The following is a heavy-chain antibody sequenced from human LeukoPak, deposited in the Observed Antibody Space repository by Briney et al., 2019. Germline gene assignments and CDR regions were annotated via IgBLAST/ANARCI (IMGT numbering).Heavy chain of an antibody. CDR3: AKDSFLATMLHSYYFDY. V-gene: IGHV3-23*01. CDR2: ISGSGGST. Sequence: HPGGSLRLSCAASGFTFSSYAMSWVRQAPGNGLEGVSAISGSGGSTYYADSVKGRFTIARDNCKNTLYLQMTSLRAEDTAVYYCAKDSFLATMLHSYYFDYWGQGTLVTVSS. CDR1: GFTFSSYA. J-gene: IGHJ4*02. D-gene: IGHD5-12*01.